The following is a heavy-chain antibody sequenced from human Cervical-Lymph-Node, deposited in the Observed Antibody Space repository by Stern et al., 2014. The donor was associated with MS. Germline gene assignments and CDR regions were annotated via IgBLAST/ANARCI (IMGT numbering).Heavy chain of an antibody. CDR1: GFSLSTSGMC. Sequence: QITLKESGPALVKPTQTLTLTCTFSGFSLSTSGMCVSWIRQPPGKALEWLARIDWDDDKYYSTSLKTRLTISKDTSKNQVVLTMTNMDPVDTATYYCARTGQQFYYYYGMDVWGQGTTVTVSS. J-gene: IGHJ6*02. CDR3: ARTGQQFYYYYGMDV. CDR2: IDWDDDK. V-gene: IGHV2-70*15. D-gene: IGHD6-13*01.